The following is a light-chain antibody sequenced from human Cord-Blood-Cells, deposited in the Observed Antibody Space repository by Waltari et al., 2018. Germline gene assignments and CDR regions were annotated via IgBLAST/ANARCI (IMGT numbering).Light chain of an antibody. V-gene: IGLV2-11*01. J-gene: IGLJ3*02. CDR1: SSDVGGYNY. Sequence: QSALTQPRSVSGSPGQSVTISCTGTSSDVGGYNYVSWYQQHPGKAPKLMIYDVSKRXSGVPDRFSXSXSXXXXXXXISGLQAEDEADYYCCSYAGSYTWVFGGGTKLTVL. CDR3: CSYAGSYTWV. CDR2: DVS.